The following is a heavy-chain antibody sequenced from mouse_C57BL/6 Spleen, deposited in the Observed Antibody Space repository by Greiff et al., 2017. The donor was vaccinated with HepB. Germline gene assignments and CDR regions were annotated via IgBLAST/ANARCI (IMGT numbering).Heavy chain of an antibody. CDR2: IDPETGGT. CDR1: GYTFTDYE. D-gene: IGHD1-1*01. V-gene: IGHV1-15*01. Sequence: QVQLQQSGAELVRPGASVTLSCKASGYTFTDYEMHWVKQTPVHGLEWIGAIDPETGGTAYNQKFKGKAILTADKSSSTAYMELRSLTSEDSAVYYCTRWGYYYGSDWGQGTTLTVSS. J-gene: IGHJ2*01. CDR3: TRWGYYYGSD.